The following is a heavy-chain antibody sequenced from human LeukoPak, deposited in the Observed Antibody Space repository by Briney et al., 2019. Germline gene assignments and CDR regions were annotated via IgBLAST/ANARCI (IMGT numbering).Heavy chain of an antibody. CDR1: GGSISSSSYY. Sequence: PSETLSLTCTVSGGSISSSSYYWGWIRQPPWKGLEWIGSIYYSGSTYYNPSLKSRVTISIDTSKNQFSLKLTSVTAADTAVYYCGTLVRSGSYYWRWFDPWGQGTLATVSS. CDR2: IYYSGST. J-gene: IGHJ5*02. CDR3: GTLVRSGSYYWRWFDP. D-gene: IGHD1-26*01. V-gene: IGHV4-39*07.